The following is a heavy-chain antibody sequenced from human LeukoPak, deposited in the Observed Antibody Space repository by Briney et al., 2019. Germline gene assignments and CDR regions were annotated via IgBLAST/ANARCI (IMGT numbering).Heavy chain of an antibody. J-gene: IGHJ3*02. Sequence: PGGSLRLSCAASGFTFSSYEMNWVRQAPGKGLEWVANIKQDGSEKYYLDSVKGRFTISRDNAKNSQYLQMNSLRAEDTSVYYCARDRGVEGVRAFDIWGQGTMVTVSS. V-gene: IGHV3-7*01. CDR3: ARDRGVEGVRAFDI. CDR2: IKQDGSEK. CDR1: GFTFSSYE. D-gene: IGHD3-10*01.